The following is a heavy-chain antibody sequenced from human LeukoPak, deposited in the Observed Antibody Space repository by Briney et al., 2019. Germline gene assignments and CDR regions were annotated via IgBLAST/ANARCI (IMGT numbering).Heavy chain of an antibody. CDR1: GGTFSSYA. J-gene: IGHJ4*02. D-gene: IGHD3-16*01. CDR3: AKDVSVMITFGGVL. Sequence: ASVKVSCKASGGTFSSYAISWVRQAPGQGLEWMGGIIPIFGTANYAQKFQGRVTITADESTSTAYMELSSLRSEDTAVYYCAKDVSVMITFGGVLWGQGTLVTVSS. CDR2: IIPIFGTA. V-gene: IGHV1-69*13.